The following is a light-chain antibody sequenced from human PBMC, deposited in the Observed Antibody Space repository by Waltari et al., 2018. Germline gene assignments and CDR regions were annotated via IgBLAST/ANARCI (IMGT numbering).Light chain of an antibody. V-gene: IGKV4-1*01. CDR3: QQYYSSLLT. CDR1: QSILYSSNNKNY. Sequence: DIVMTQSPDSLAVSLGERATINCKSSQSILYSSNNKNYLAWYQQKPGQPPKLIIYWSSAWESGVPERFSGSGSGTDFTLTISSLQAEDVAVYYCQQYYSSLLTFGGGTKVEIK. CDR2: WSS. J-gene: IGKJ4*01.